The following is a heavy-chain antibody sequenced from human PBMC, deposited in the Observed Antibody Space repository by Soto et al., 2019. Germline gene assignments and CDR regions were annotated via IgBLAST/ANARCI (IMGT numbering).Heavy chain of an antibody. D-gene: IGHD6-19*01. CDR1: GGSISSYY. V-gene: IGHV4-4*07. CDR2: IYTSGST. Sequence: SATLSLTCTVSGGSISSYYWSWIRQPAGKGLEWIGRIYTSGSTNYNPSPKSRVTMSVDTSKNQFSLKLSSVTAADTAVYYCARDPSTSGIAVAGPSFDYWGQGTLVTVSS. J-gene: IGHJ4*02. CDR3: ARDPSTSGIAVAGPSFDY.